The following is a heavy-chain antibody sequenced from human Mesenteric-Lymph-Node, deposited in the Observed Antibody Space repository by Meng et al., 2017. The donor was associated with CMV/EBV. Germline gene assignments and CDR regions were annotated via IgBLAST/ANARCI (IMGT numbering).Heavy chain of an antibody. Sequence: GGSLRLSCAASGFTFSNAWMSGVRQAPGKGLEWVGRIKSKTDSGTTDYAAPVKGRFTISRDDSKTTLFLQMDSLKTEDTAVYYCTTSRHWGQGTLVTVSS. V-gene: IGHV3-15*01. J-gene: IGHJ4*02. CDR2: IKSKTDSGTT. CDR3: TTSRH. CDR1: GFTFSNAW.